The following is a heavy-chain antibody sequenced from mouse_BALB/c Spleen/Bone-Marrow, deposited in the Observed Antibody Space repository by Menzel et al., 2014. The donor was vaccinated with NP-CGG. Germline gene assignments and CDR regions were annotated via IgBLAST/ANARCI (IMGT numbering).Heavy chain of an antibody. V-gene: IGHV4-1*02. CDR2: INPDSSTI. Sequence: EVQLVESGGGLVPPGGSLKLSCAASGLDFSRYWMSWVRQAPGKGLEWIGEINPDSSTINYTPSLKDKFIISRDNAKNTLYLRLNKVRSEDTALYFCARPDYYGYLNYWGQGTTLTVSS. CDR1: GLDFSRYW. J-gene: IGHJ2*01. CDR3: ARPDYYGYLNY. D-gene: IGHD1-1*01.